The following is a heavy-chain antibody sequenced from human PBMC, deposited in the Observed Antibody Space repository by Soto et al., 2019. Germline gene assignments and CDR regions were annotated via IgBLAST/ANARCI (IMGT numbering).Heavy chain of an antibody. CDR3: AKDQRLLVAAAGTFSDY. D-gene: IGHD6-13*01. V-gene: IGHV3-23*01. J-gene: IGHJ4*02. Sequence: EVQLLESGGGLVQPGGSLRLSCAASGITFSSYAMSWVRQAPGKGLEWVSGISGSGGTTYYADPVKGRFTISRDNSKNTLYLQMNSLRAEDTAVYYCAKDQRLLVAAAGTFSDYWGRGTLVTVSS. CDR2: ISGSGGTT. CDR1: GITFSSYA.